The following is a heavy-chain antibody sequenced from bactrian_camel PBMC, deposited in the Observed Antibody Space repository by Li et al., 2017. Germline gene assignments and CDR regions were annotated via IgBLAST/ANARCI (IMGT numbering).Heavy chain of an antibody. Sequence: QLVESGGGSVRAGGSLRLTRTASGFSLDEPGMHMRWYRKAPGKECEFISYIDNDGKTWYPDSVKGRFAISQDNAKNTVYLQMNSLKPEDTAVYYCVRDFSGAWTFGYWGQGTQVTVS. CDR3: VRDFSGAWTFGY. V-gene: IGHV3S53*01. J-gene: IGHJ6*01. CDR1: GFSLDEPGMH. CDR2: IDNDGKT. D-gene: IGHD1*01.